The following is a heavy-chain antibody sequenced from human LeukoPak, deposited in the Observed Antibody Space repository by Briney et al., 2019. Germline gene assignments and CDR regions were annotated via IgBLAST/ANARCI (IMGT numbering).Heavy chain of an antibody. Sequence: SQTLSLTCTVSGGSISSGDYYWSWIRQPPGKGLEWIGYIYYSGSTYYNPSLKSRVTISVDTSKNQFSLKLSSVTAADTAVYYCARGNWNPLHQDAFDVWGQGTMVTVSS. J-gene: IGHJ3*01. D-gene: IGHD1-1*01. V-gene: IGHV4-30-4*08. CDR2: IYYSGST. CDR1: GGSISSGDYY. CDR3: ARGNWNPLHQDAFDV.